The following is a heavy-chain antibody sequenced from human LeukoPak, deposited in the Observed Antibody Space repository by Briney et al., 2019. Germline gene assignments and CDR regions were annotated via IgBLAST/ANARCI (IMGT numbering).Heavy chain of an antibody. D-gene: IGHD3-10*01. CDR1: GGSFSGYY. CDR3: ASVPTSGYDY. CDR2: INHSGST. V-gene: IGHV4-34*01. J-gene: IGHJ4*02. Sequence: PSETLSLTCAVYGGSFSGYYWSWIRQPPGKGLEWIGEINHSGSTNYNPSLKSRVTISVDTSKNQFSLKLSSVTAADTAVYYCASVPTSGYDYWGQGTLVTVSS.